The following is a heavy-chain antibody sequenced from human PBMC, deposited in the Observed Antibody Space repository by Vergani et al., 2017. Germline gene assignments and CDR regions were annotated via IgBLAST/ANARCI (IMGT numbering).Heavy chain of an antibody. CDR2: ISSSSSTI. Sequence: EVQLVESGGGLVQPGGSLRLSCAASGFTFSSYSMNWVRQAPGKGLEWVSYISSSSSTIYYADSVKGRFTISRDNAKNSLYLQMNSLRAEDTAVYYCARSDQGYDFWSGIFATVNIEDYYYYGMDVWGQGTTVTVSS. J-gene: IGHJ6*02. CDR1: GFTFSSYS. V-gene: IGHV3-48*01. CDR3: ARSDQGYDFWSGIFATVNIEDYYYYGMDV. D-gene: IGHD3-3*01.